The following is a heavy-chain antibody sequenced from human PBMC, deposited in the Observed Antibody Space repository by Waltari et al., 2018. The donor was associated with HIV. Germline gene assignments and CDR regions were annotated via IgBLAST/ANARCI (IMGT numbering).Heavy chain of an antibody. CDR3: ARDGGSPPNRWFDP. Sequence: EVHLVESGGGLVKRGGSLRLSCAASGFSFRSYSMNWVRQAPGKGREWVSYISSSSNFIYYADSVKGRFTISRDNAKNSLYLQMNSLRAEDTAVYYCARDGGSPPNRWFDPWGQGTLVTVSS. CDR1: GFSFRSYS. V-gene: IGHV3-21*01. D-gene: IGHD1-26*01. J-gene: IGHJ5*02. CDR2: ISSSSNFI.